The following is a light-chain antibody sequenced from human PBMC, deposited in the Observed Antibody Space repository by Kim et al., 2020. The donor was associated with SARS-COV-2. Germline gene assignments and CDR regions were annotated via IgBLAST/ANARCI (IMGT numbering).Light chain of an antibody. Sequence: ASVGDRVTITCRASQPLINFLNWYQQRPGKAPRFVISAASSLQSGVPSRFSVSGSGTEFVLSINSLQPEDFATYYCQQTYSNPWTFGRGTKVDIK. CDR2: AAS. CDR1: QPLINF. V-gene: IGKV1-39*01. CDR3: QQTYSNPWT. J-gene: IGKJ1*01.